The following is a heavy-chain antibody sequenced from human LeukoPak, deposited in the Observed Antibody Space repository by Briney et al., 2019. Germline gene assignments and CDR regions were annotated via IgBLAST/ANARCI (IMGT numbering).Heavy chain of an antibody. J-gene: IGHJ3*02. D-gene: IGHD3-10*01. CDR3: ARSGNNYYGSGSYYKSGDDAFAI. CDR1: GGSISSYY. V-gene: IGHV4-4*07. CDR2: IYTSGST. Sequence: SETLSLTCTVSGGSISSYYWSWIRQPAGKGLEWIGRIYTSGSTNYNPSLKSRVTMSVDTSKNQFSLKLSSVTAADTAVYYCARSGNNYYGSGSYYKSGDDAFAIWGQGTMVTVSS.